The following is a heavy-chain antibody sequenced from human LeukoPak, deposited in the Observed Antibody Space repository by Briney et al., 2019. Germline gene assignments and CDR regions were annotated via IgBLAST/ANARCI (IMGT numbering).Heavy chain of an antibody. J-gene: IGHJ5*02. CDR2: IYHSGST. V-gene: IGHV4-38-2*01. Sequence: PSETLSLTCAVSGYSLSSSYYWGWIRQPPGKGLEWIGSIYHSGSTYYNPSLKSRVTISVDTSKNQFSLRLGSVTAADTAVYYCARGVAVAANWFDPWGQGTLVTVSS. CDR3: ARGVAVAANWFDP. D-gene: IGHD6-19*01. CDR1: GYSLSSSYY.